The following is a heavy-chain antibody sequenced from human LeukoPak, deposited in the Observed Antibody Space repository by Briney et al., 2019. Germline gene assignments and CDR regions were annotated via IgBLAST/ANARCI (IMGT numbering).Heavy chain of an antibody. V-gene: IGHV4-31*03. D-gene: IGHD5-24*01. Sequence: SETLSLTCTVSGGPITTGGYYWSWIRQHPGKGLEWIGYTYYSGSTYYNPSLESRITISIDTSKKQFSLRLTSVTAADTAMYYCARHVAMATVGDWFDPWGQGTLVTVSS. CDR1: GGPITTGGYY. CDR3: ARHVAMATVGDWFDP. CDR2: TYYSGST. J-gene: IGHJ5*02.